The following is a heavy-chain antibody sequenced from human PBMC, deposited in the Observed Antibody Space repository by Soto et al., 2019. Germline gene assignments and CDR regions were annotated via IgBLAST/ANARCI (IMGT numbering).Heavy chain of an antibody. V-gene: IGHV4-4*02. D-gene: IGHD1-26*01. CDR3: ARVSGSHHYCMDV. J-gene: IGHJ6*02. CDR2: IYNSGST. Sequence: QVQLQESGPGLVKPSGTLSLTCAVSGCSISSSNWWSWVRQPPGRGLEWIGEIYNSGSTNYDPSLQCRVTISVYKARNQFSLTLVSANAADTDVYYCARVSGSHHYCMDVWAQGNTVTVSS. CDR1: GCSISSSNW.